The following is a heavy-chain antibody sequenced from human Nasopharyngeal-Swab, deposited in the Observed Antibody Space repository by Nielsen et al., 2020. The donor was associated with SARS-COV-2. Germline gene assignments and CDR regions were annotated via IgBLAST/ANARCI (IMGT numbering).Heavy chain of an antibody. Sequence: ASVKVSCKASGYTFTSYAMNWVRQAAGQGLEWMGWINTNTGNPTYAQGFTGRFVFSLDTSVSTAYLQISSLKAEDTAVYYCARTGYSSGWRHFDYWGQGTLVTVSS. D-gene: IGHD6-19*01. J-gene: IGHJ4*02. CDR3: ARTGYSSGWRHFDY. CDR2: INTNTGNP. V-gene: IGHV7-4-1*02. CDR1: GYTFTSYA.